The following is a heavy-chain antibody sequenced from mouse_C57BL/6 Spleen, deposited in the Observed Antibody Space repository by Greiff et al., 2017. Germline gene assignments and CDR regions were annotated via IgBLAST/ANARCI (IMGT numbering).Heavy chain of an antibody. D-gene: IGHD1-1*01. CDR2: IDPETGGT. CDR3: STCPSYDYGSSPYAIDY. V-gene: IGHV1-15*01. Sequence: VQLQQSGAELVRPGASVTLSCKASGYTFTDYEMHWVKQTPVHGLEWIGAIDPETGGTAYNQKFKGKAILTADKSSSTAYMELLSLTSEDAAVYYCSTCPSYDYGSSPYAIDYWGPGTSVTVSS. CDR1: GYTFTDYE. J-gene: IGHJ4*01.